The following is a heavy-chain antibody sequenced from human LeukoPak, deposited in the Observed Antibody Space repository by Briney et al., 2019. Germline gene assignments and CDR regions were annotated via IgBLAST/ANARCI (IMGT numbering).Heavy chain of an antibody. CDR1: GFTFSSYA. V-gene: IGHV3-53*01. J-gene: IGHJ3*02. D-gene: IGHD5-12*01. CDR3: ASPNSGRYDAFNI. Sequence: PGGSLRLSCSGSGFTFSSYAMRWVRQAPRKGLEWVSVIYSGGSTYYADSVKGRFTISRDNSKNTLYLQMNSLRAEDTAVYYCASPNSGRYDAFNIWGQGTMVTVSS. CDR2: IYSGGST.